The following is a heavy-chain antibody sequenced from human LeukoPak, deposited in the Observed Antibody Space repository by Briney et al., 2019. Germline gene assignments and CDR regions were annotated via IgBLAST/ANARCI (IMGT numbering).Heavy chain of an antibody. Sequence: ASVKVSCKASGYTFTSYGISWVRQAPGQGLEWMGWISAYNGNTNYAQKLQGRVTMTTDTSTSTAYTELRSLRSDDTAVYYCARVRSSGGAFDIWGQGTMVTVSS. V-gene: IGHV1-18*01. J-gene: IGHJ3*02. CDR2: ISAYNGNT. CDR3: ARVRSSGGAFDI. CDR1: GYTFTSYG. D-gene: IGHD2-15*01.